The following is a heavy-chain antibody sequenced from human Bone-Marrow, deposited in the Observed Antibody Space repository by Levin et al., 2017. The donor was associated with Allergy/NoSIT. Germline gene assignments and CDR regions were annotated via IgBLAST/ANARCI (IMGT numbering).Heavy chain of an antibody. CDR3: ARVSCDSGSFFSLDH. V-gene: IGHV3-48*01. Sequence: GESLKISCAASGFTFSAHSMTWVRQAPGKGLEWVSYISSGRPIHYADSVKGRFTISRDNAKNSLYLQMNNLRAEDTAVYYCARVSCDSGSFFSLDHWGQGTLVTVSS. CDR2: ISSGRPI. CDR1: GFTFSAHS. J-gene: IGHJ4*02. D-gene: IGHD3-10*01.